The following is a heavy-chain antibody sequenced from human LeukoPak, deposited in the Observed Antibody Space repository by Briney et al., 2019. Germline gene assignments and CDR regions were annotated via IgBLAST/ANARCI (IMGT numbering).Heavy chain of an antibody. CDR2: INAGNGNT. D-gene: IGHD2-2*01. CDR3: ARDPYCSSTSCYFWRRFDP. J-gene: IGHJ5*02. Sequence: ASVKVSCKASGYTFTSYAMHWVRQAPGQRLEWMGWINAGNGNTKYSQKFQGRVTITRDTSASTAYMELSSLRSEDTAVYYCARDPYCSSTSCYFWRRFDPWGQGTLVTVSS. V-gene: IGHV1-3*01. CDR1: GYTFTSYA.